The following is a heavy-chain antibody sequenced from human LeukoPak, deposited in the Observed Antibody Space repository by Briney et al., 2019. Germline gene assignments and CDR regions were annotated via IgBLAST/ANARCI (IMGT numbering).Heavy chain of an antibody. V-gene: IGHV3-30*02. CDR2: IRYDGSNK. CDR1: GFTVSSNY. J-gene: IGHJ3*02. D-gene: IGHD3-3*01. Sequence: GGSLRLSCAASGFTVSSNYMSWVRQAPGKGLEWVAFIRYDGSNKYYADSVKGRFTISRDNSKNTLYLQMNSLRAEDTAVYYCAKEKIFGVVINAFDIWGQGTMVTVSS. CDR3: AKEKIFGVVINAFDI.